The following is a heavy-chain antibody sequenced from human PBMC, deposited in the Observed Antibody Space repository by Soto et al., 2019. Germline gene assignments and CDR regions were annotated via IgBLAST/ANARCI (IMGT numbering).Heavy chain of an antibody. CDR1: GFTFSSFG. V-gene: IGHV3-23*04. J-gene: IGHJ4*02. CDR3: TQILEHATTY. CDR2: IGGIGSTI. D-gene: IGHD2-15*01. Sequence: EVQLVESGGGRVQPGGSLRLSCAASGFTFSSFGMRWVRQAPGKGLEWVSAIGGIGSTIYYADSVKGRFTISRDNSQNTLFMQMNSLRSDDTAVYYCTQILEHATTYWGQGTLGTVAS.